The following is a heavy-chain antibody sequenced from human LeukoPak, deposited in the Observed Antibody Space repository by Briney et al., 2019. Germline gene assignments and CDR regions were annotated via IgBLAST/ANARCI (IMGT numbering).Heavy chain of an antibody. J-gene: IGHJ4*02. CDR2: IKQDGSEK. CDR1: GFTFINSA. CDR3: ARLLQLRAIDY. V-gene: IGHV3-7*04. Sequence: GGSLRLSCAASGFTFINSAMSWVRQAPGKGLEWVANIKQDGSEKYYVDSVKGRFTISRDNAKNSLYLQMNSLRAEDTAVYYCARLLQLRAIDYWGQGTLVTVSS. D-gene: IGHD5-18*01.